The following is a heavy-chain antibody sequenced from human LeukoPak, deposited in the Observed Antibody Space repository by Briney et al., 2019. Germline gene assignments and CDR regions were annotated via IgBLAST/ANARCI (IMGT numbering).Heavy chain of an antibody. D-gene: IGHD2-2*01. CDR1: GGSISSYY. CDR3: ARHSRQYCSSTSCYPMDV. V-gene: IGHV4-4*09. J-gene: IGHJ6*04. Sequence: AETLSLTCTVSGGSISSYYWSWIRQTPGKGLEWIGYIYTGGGPTYTPSLQSRVTISVDTSKNHFSLKLSSVTAADTAVYYCARHSRQYCSSTSCYPMDVWGKGTTVTVSS. CDR2: IYTGGGP.